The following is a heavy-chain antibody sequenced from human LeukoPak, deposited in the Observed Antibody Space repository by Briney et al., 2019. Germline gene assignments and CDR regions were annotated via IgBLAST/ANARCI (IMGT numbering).Heavy chain of an antibody. CDR1: GFTFSSYG. V-gene: IGHV3-30*02. D-gene: IGHD2-8*01. Sequence: GGSLRLSCAASGFTFSSYGMHWVRPAPGKGLEWVAFIRYDGSNKYYADSVKGRFAISRDNSKNTLYLQMNSLRAEDTAVYYCAKDGGYAYNWFDPWGQGTLVTVSS. J-gene: IGHJ5*02. CDR3: AKDGGYAYNWFDP. CDR2: IRYDGSNK.